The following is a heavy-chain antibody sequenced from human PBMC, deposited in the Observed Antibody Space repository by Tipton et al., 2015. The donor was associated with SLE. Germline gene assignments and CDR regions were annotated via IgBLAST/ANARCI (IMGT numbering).Heavy chain of an antibody. CDR2: IYTSGST. CDR3: ARVPPRGAPDY. J-gene: IGHJ4*02. Sequence: TLSLTCTVSGGSISSYYWSWIRQPAGKGLEWIGYIYTSGSTNYNPSLKSRVTISVDTSKNQFSLKLSSVTAADTAVYYCARVPPRGAPDYWGQGTLVTVSS. CDR1: GGSISSYY. V-gene: IGHV4-4*09.